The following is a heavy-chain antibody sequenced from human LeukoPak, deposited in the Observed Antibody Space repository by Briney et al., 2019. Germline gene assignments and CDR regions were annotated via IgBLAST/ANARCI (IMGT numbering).Heavy chain of an antibody. CDR3: AKPPDGYNGDAFDY. D-gene: IGHD5-24*01. CDR2: IWYDGSNK. CDR1: GFTFSSYG. V-gene: IGHV3-33*06. J-gene: IGHJ3*01. Sequence: GGSLRLSSAASGFTFSSYGMHWVRQAPGKGLEWVAVIWYDGSNKYYADSVKGRFTISRDNSKNTLYLQMNSPRAEDTAVYYCAKPPDGYNGDAFDYWGQGTMVTVSS.